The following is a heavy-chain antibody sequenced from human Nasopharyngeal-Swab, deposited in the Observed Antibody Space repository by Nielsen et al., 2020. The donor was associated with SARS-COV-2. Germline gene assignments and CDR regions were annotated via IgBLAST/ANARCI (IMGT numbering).Heavy chain of an antibody. V-gene: IGHV3-23*01. D-gene: IGHD6-13*01. J-gene: IGHJ6*01. CDR1: GFTFRNFA. CDR2: INGGGDTT. Sequence: GESLKISCAGSGFTFRNFAMTWVRLAPGRGPEWVSTINGGGDTTYSADSVRGRFTVSRDNSRSTLYLQMNSLRVEDAAVYYCATDVGGAAATVFFGADYYGMDVWGRGTTVTVSS. CDR3: ATDVGGAAATVFFGADYYGMDV.